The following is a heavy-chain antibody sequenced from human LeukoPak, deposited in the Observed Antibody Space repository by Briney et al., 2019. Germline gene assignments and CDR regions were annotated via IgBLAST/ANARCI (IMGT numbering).Heavy chain of an antibody. CDR1: GLTFSDFW. D-gene: IGHD1-26*01. Sequence: PGGSLRLSCAASGLTFSDFWMHWVRQPPGKGLEWVSVISGSGGATFYGDSVQGRFTISRDNSRDTLYLQMNSLTAEDTAVYYCGKYLQTTVGANDYWGQGTLVTVSS. V-gene: IGHV3-23*01. CDR2: ISGSGGAT. J-gene: IGHJ4*02. CDR3: GKYLQTTVGANDY.